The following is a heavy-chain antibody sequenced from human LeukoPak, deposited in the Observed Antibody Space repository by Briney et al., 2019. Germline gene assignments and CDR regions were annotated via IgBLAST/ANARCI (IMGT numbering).Heavy chain of an antibody. CDR1: GFTFSSYG. J-gene: IGHJ6*02. D-gene: IGHD2-2*01. V-gene: IGHV3-30*18. Sequence: GRSLRLSCAASGFTFSSYGMHWVRQAPGKGLEWVAVISYDGGNNYYADSVKGRFTISRDNSKNTLYLQMNSLRAEDTAVYYCAKDHCSSTSCYYYYYGMDVWGQGTTVTVSS. CDR3: AKDHCSSTSCYYYYYGMDV. CDR2: ISYDGGNN.